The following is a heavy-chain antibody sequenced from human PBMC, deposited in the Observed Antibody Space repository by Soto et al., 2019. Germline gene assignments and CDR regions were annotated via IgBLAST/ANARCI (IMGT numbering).Heavy chain of an antibody. D-gene: IGHD1-26*01. Sequence: QVHLVQSGAEVKKPGASVKVSCRASGFTFTLYSMHWVRQAPGQRLEWMGWINGGSGKTKYSQKFQGRVTIARDTSTSTAYMEVSSLRSEDTAVYYCARYSGNYQDAFDIWGQGTMVTVSS. V-gene: IGHV1-3*01. CDR3: ARYSGNYQDAFDI. CDR2: INGGSGKT. CDR1: GFTFTLYS. J-gene: IGHJ3*02.